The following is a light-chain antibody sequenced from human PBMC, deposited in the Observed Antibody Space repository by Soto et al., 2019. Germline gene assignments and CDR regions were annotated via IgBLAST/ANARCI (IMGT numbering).Light chain of an antibody. CDR3: QQYASSPRT. Sequence: EIVLTQSPGTLSLSPGETATVSCRATESLITKALAWYQQKPGQAPRVLIFGASRRATGIPDRFSGSGSGTDFTLTISRLEPEDSAVYYCQQYASSPRTFGQGTTVEIK. J-gene: IGKJ1*01. CDR2: GAS. CDR1: ESLITKA. V-gene: IGKV3-20*01.